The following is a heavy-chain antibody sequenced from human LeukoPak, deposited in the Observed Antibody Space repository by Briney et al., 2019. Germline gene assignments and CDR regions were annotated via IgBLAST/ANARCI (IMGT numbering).Heavy chain of an antibody. J-gene: IGHJ4*02. CDR2: INPNSGGT. V-gene: IGHV1-2*02. CDR1: GYTFTGYY. D-gene: IGHD1-26*01. CDR3: AALVGATVGFDY. Sequence: ASVKVSCKASGYTFTGYYMHWVRQAPGQGLEWMGWINPNSGGTNYAQKFQGRVTMTRDTSISTAYMELSSLRSEDTAVYYCAALVGATVGFDYWGQGTLVTVSS.